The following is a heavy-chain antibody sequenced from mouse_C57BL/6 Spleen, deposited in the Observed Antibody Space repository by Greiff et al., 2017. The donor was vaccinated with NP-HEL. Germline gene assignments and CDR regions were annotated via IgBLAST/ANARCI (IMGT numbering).Heavy chain of an antibody. Sequence: VQLQQPGAELVRPGSSVKLSCKASGYTFTSYWMHWVKQRPIQGLEWIGNIDPSDSETHYNQKFKDKATLTVDKSSSTAYMQLSSLTSEDSAVYYCAKGGGNYPFAYWGQGTLVTVSA. D-gene: IGHD2-1*01. CDR1: GYTFTSYW. CDR2: IDPSDSET. V-gene: IGHV1-52*01. CDR3: AKGGGNYPFAY. J-gene: IGHJ3*01.